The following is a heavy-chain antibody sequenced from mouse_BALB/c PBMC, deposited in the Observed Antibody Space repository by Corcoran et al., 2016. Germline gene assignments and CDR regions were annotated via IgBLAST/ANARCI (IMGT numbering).Heavy chain of an antibody. V-gene: IGHV14-3*02. Sequence: EVQLQQSGAELVKPGASVKLYCTAYGFNIKDTYMHGVKQGQEQGREWIGRIDPANGNTKYDPKFQGKATITADTSSNTAYLQLSSLTSEDTAVYYCARRAMDYWGQGTSVTVSS. J-gene: IGHJ4*01. CDR3: ARRAMDY. CDR1: GFNIKDTY. CDR2: IDPANGNT.